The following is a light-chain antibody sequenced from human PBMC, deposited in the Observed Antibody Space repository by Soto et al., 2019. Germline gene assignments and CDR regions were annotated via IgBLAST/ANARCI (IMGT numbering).Light chain of an antibody. Sequence: QSVLTQPPSASGTPGQRVTISCSGSSSNIGRHGVNWYQHLPGAAPKLLIYSNNQRPSGVPDRFSGSTSGTSVSLTISGLQSEDEADYYCATWDDSLNGVVFGGGTKLT. J-gene: IGLJ2*01. CDR1: SSNIGRHG. CDR2: SNN. CDR3: ATWDDSLNGVV. V-gene: IGLV1-44*01.